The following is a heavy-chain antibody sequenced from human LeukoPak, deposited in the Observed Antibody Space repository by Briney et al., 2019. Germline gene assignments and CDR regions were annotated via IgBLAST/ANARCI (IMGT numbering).Heavy chain of an antibody. CDR2: ISGSGAGT. V-gene: IGHV3-23*01. Sequence: GGSLRLSCATSGFTFSTYGMTWVRQAPGKGLEWVSLISGSGAGTYYADSLKGRFTISRDNSKNTVYLQMNSLRAEDTAVYYCAELGITMIGGVWGKGTTVTISS. D-gene: IGHD3-10*02. J-gene: IGHJ6*04. CDR3: AELGITMIGGV. CDR1: GFTFSTYG.